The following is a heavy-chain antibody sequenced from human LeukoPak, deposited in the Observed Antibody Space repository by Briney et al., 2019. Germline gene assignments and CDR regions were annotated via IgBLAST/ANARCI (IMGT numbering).Heavy chain of an antibody. J-gene: IGHJ5*02. V-gene: IGHV1-8*01. D-gene: IGHD2-2*01. CDR2: MNPNSGNT. Sequence: ASVKVSCKASGYTFTSYDINWVRQATGQGLEWMGRMNPNSGNTGYAHKFQGRVTMTRNTSISTASMELSSLRSEDTAVYYCARGPHCSSTSCYGNSFDPWGQGTLVAVSS. CDR1: GYTFTSYD. CDR3: ARGPHCSSTSCYGNSFDP.